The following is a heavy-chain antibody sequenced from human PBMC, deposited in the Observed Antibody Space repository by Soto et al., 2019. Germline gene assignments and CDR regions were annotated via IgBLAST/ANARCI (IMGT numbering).Heavy chain of an antibody. CDR1: GGSLSSYY. CDR3: ARGGSGYSGYDDY. Sequence: SETLFLTCTVSGGSLSSYYWSRIRQPPGKGLEWIGYIYYSGSTNYNPSLKSRVTISVDTSKNQFSLKLSSVTAADTAVYYWARGGSGYSGYDDYWGQGTLVTVSS. V-gene: IGHV4-59*01. J-gene: IGHJ4*02. D-gene: IGHD5-12*01. CDR2: IYYSGST.